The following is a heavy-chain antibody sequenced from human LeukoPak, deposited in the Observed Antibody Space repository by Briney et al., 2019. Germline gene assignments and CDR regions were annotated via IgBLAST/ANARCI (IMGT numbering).Heavy chain of an antibody. D-gene: IGHD6-19*01. CDR1: GGSFSGYY. V-gene: IGHV4-34*01. Sequence: SETLSLTCGVNGGSFSGYYWNWIRQTPGKGLEWIGEINHSGSTNYNPSLKRRVTISVDTSQKQFSLRLTSVTAADTAVYYCARHEYSSGWYFLLGYFDLWGRGTLVTVSS. CDR3: ARHEYSSGWYFLLGYFDL. CDR2: INHSGST. J-gene: IGHJ2*01.